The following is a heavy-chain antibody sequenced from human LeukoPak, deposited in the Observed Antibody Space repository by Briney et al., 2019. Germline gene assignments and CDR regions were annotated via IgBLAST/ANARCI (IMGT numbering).Heavy chain of an antibody. Sequence: GGSLRLSCAASGFTFDDYDMFWVRQAPGKGLEWVSLISWDGASTKYADSVKGRSTISRDNSKNSLYLQMNSLRTEDTALYYCAKRPTPGYSSSWYIVHWGQGTPVTVSS. CDR1: GFTFDDYD. D-gene: IGHD6-13*01. CDR3: AKRPTPGYSSSWYIVH. V-gene: IGHV3-43*01. J-gene: IGHJ4*02. CDR2: ISWDGAST.